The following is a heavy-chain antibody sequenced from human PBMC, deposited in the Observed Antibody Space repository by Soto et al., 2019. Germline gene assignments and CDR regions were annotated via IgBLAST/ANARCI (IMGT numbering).Heavy chain of an antibody. J-gene: IGHJ3*02. CDR1: GGTLSDHG. D-gene: IGHD3-10*01. V-gene: IGHV1-69*06. CDR2: TIPVFNTA. CDR3: ARGVYGSGNYYTGPSAFDI. Sequence: QVQLEQSGAEVKKPGSSVKISCKASGGTLSDHGVSWLRQAPGQGLEWVGGTIPVFNTANYAQKFQGRVTIAADKSTNIAYMELGSLRSDDTAVYYCARGVYGSGNYYTGPSAFDIWGQGTLVIVSS.